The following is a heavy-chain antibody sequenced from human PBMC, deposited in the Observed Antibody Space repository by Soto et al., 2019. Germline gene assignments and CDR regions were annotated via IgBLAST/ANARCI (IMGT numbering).Heavy chain of an antibody. CDR1: GGSISSGDYY. CDR3: ARERPDGSRLDP. CDR2: IYYSGST. V-gene: IGHV4-30-4*01. Sequence: QVQLQESGPGLVKPSQTLSLTCTVSGGSISSGDYYWSWIRQPPGKGLEWIGYIYYSGSTYYNPSLKSRVXXXVXTAKNQFSLKLSSVTAADPAVYYCARERPDGSRLDPWGQGTLVTVSS. J-gene: IGHJ5*02. D-gene: IGHD6-13*01.